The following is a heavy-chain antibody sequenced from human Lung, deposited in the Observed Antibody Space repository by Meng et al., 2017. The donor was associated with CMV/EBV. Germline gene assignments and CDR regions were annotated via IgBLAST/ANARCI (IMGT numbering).Heavy chain of an antibody. V-gene: IGHV1-2*02. CDR1: GFSFSDSF. J-gene: IGHJ3*01. Sequence: ASVKVSXKASGFSFSDSFVHWMRQAPGQGLEWMGWINPGTKNRDTAEKFHDRVTLTGDTTTGTAHMELRSLTSDDTAVYYCARVVGFCSGASCILDAYDVWGQG. CDR3: ARVVGFCSGASCILDAYDV. CDR2: INPGTKNR. D-gene: IGHD2-15*01.